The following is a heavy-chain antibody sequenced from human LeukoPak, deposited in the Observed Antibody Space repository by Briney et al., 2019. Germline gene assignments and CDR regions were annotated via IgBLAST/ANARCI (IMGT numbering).Heavy chain of an antibody. Sequence: GGSLRLSCAASGFTFSSYAMSWVRQAPGEGLGWVSIISASGGSTYSADSVKGRFTISRDNSKNTLSLQMNSLRAEDTAVYYCAKTSRWPLPFDYWGQGTLVTVSS. CDR2: ISASGGST. V-gene: IGHV3-23*01. CDR1: GFTFSSYA. CDR3: AKTSRWPLPFDY. J-gene: IGHJ4*02. D-gene: IGHD2-2*01.